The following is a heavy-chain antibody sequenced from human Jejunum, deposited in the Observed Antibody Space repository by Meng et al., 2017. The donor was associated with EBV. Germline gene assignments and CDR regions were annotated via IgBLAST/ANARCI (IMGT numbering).Heavy chain of an antibody. CDR1: GGSISTDNW. D-gene: IGHD5-24*01. V-gene: IGHV4-4*02. CDR2: IHHSGST. CDR3: ARDRGVEDY. Sequence: QVQLQESAPGLVKPSRTLSLTCAVSGGSISTDNWWSWVRQPPGKGLEYIGEIHHSGSTKYNPSLKSRVTISVDKSNNHFSLKLSSVTAADTAVYYCARDRGVEDYWGQGTLVTVSS. J-gene: IGHJ4*02.